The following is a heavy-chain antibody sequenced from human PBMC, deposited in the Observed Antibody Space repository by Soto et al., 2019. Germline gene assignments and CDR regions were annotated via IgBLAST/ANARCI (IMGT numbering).Heavy chain of an antibody. J-gene: IGHJ5*02. CDR1: GFSLSTSGVG. D-gene: IGHD3-9*01. CDR3: AHMFPTVGVLTGYYSFDP. CDR2: IYWDDDK. V-gene: IGHV2-5*02. Sequence: QITLKESGPTLVKPTRTLTLTCTFSGFSLSTSGVGVGWIRQPPGKALEWLALIYWDDDKRYSPSLKSRLTITKDTSKNQVVLTMTNMDPVDTATYYCAHMFPTVGVLTGYYSFDPWGQGTLVTVSS.